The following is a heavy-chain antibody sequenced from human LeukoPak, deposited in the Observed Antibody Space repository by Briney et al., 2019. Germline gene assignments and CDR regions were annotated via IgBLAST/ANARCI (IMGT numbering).Heavy chain of an antibody. CDR1: GYTFTSYH. V-gene: IGHV1-46*01. CDR2: INPSGGST. J-gene: IGHJ4*02. CDR3: ARGVGASGSSLDY. Sequence: ASVKVSCKASGYTFTSYHMHWVRQAPGQGLEWMGMINPSGGSTSHAQKFQGRVTVTRDTSTTTVYMELSSLRSEDTAVYYCARGVGASGSSLDYWGQGTLVTVSS. D-gene: IGHD6-13*01.